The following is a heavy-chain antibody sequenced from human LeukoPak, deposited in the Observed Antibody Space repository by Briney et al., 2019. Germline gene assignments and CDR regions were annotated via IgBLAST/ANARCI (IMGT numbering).Heavy chain of an antibody. CDR1: GYSISSGYY. CDR3: AGWQLGLGY. Sequence: SETLSLTCTVSGYSISSGYYWGWIRQPPGKGLEWIGYIYYSGSTNYNPSLKSRVTISVDTSKKQFSLKVSSVTAADTAVYYCAGWQLGLGYWGQGTLVTVSS. D-gene: IGHD6-6*01. CDR2: IYYSGST. J-gene: IGHJ4*02. V-gene: IGHV4-38-2*02.